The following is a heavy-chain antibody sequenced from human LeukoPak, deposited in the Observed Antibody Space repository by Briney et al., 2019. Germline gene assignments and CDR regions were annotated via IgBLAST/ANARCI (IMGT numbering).Heavy chain of an antibody. D-gene: IGHD1-26*01. CDR3: ARARAHWDLSEVFDY. CDR2: IKQDGSEK. V-gene: IGHV3-7*01. Sequence: PGGSLRLSCAASGFTFSSYWMSWVRQAPGKGLEWVANIKQDGSEKYYVDSVKGRFTISRDNAKNSLYLQMNSLRAEDTAVYYCARARAHWDLSEVFDYWGQGTLVTVSS. CDR1: GFTFSSYW. J-gene: IGHJ4*02.